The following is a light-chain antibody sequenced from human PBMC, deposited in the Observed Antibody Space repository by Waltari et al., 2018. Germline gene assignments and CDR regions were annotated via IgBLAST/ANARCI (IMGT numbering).Light chain of an antibody. CDR1: SSDVGGYNY. J-gene: IGLJ3*02. CDR3: ISYTSSSTRV. CDR2: DVS. Sequence: QSALTQPASVSGSPGQSITISCTGTSSDVGGYNYVSWYQQHPGKAPKLMIYDVSNRPSCVSTLLPVSKSGNTASLTVSGLQAEDEADYYFISYTSSSTRVFGGWTKLTVL. V-gene: IGLV2-14*03.